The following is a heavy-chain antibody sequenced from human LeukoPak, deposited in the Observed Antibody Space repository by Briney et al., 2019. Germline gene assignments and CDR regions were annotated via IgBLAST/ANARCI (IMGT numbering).Heavy chain of an antibody. CDR1: GYTSTSYG. Sequence: ASVKVSCKASGYTSTSYGISWVRQAPGQGLEWMGWISAYNGNTNYAQKLQGRVTMTTDTSTSTAYMELRSLRSDDTAVYYCARNYDSMDRFDYWGQGTLVTVSS. J-gene: IGHJ4*02. V-gene: IGHV1-18*01. CDR3: ARNYDSMDRFDY. CDR2: ISAYNGNT. D-gene: IGHD3-22*01.